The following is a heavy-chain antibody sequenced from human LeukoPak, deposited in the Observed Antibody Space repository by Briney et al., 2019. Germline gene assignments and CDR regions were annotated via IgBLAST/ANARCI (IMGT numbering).Heavy chain of an antibody. CDR3: AKDRASYGDYEDY. Sequence: GRSLRLSCAASGFTFDDYAMHWVRQAPGKGLEWVSGISWNSGSIGYADSVKGRFTISRDNAKNSLYLQMNSLRAEDTALYYCAKDRASYGDYEDYWGQGTLVTVSS. J-gene: IGHJ4*02. V-gene: IGHV3-9*01. CDR1: GFTFDDYA. CDR2: ISWNSGSI. D-gene: IGHD4-17*01.